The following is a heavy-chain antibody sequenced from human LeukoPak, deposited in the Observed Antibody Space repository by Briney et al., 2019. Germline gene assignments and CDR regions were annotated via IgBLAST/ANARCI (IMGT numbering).Heavy chain of an antibody. CDR1: GFPFSSYA. V-gene: IGHV3-23*01. CDR2: IRGSGGST. CDR3: ARAGRLGYSSACVASPRIYHYKDA. D-gene: IGHD6-19*01. J-gene: IGHJ6*03. Sequence: GGSLRLSCAGSGFPFSSYAMGWVRQAPGKGLEWVSGIRGSGGSTEYADSVKGRFTISRDNTTNTLFLQMNSLTVEDTAVYYCARAGRLGYSSACVASPRIYHYKDAWGKGTTVIVSS.